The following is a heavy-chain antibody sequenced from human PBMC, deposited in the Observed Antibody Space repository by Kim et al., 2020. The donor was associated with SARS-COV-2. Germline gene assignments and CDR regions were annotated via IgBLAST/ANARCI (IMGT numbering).Heavy chain of an antibody. J-gene: IGHJ4*02. D-gene: IGHD1-26*01. Sequence: YVDSVKGRFTISRDNAKTSVYLQMNSLRAEDTAVYYCATTPGEAYLEHWGQGALVTVSS. V-gene: IGHV3-7*01. CDR3: ATTPGEAYLEH.